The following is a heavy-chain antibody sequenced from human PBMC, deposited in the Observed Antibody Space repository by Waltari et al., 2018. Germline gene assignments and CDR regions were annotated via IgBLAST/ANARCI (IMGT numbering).Heavy chain of an antibody. J-gene: IGHJ4*02. CDR2: IYHSGST. D-gene: IGHD3-22*01. CDR3: ARGGLWMGSGYHCDY. V-gene: IGHV4-38-2*02. Sequence: QVRLQESGPGLVKPSETLSLTCTVSAYSIISDYYWGWIRPPPGKGLEWIGSIYHSGSTYYNPSLRSRVTISVDTSKNQFSLKLTSVTAADTAVYYCARGGLWMGSGYHCDYWGQGNLVTVSS. CDR1: AYSIISDYY.